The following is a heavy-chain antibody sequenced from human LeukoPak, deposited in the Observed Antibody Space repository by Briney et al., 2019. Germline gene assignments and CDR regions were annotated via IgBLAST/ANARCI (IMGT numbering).Heavy chain of an antibody. V-gene: IGHV4-4*02. Sequence: SETLSLTCAVSGGSISSSNWWSWVRQPPGKGLEWIGEIYHSGSTNYNPSLKSRVTISVDTSKNQFSLKLSSVTAADTAVYYCARAEFYGGNFDYWGQGTLVTVSS. D-gene: IGHD4-23*01. CDR3: ARAEFYGGNFDY. J-gene: IGHJ4*02. CDR2: IYHSGST. CDR1: GGSISSSNW.